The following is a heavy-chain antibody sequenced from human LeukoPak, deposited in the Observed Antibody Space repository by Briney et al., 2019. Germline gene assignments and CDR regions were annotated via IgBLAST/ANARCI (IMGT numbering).Heavy chain of an antibody. V-gene: IGHV1-2*02. J-gene: IGHJ5*02. Sequence: APVKVSCKASGYTFTGYYMHWVRRAPGQGLEWMGWINPNSGVTDSAQKFQDRVTMTRDTSISTAYMELSRLRADDTAIYYCARVAYGGNLRWFDPWGQGTLVTVSS. CDR2: INPNSGVT. D-gene: IGHD4-23*01. CDR1: GYTFTGYY. CDR3: ARVAYGGNLRWFDP.